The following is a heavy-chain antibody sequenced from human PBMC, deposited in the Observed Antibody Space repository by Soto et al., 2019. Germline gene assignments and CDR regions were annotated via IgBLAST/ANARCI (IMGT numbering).Heavy chain of an antibody. J-gene: IGHJ6*04. CDR1: GGSISSYY. V-gene: IGHV4-59*01. CDR3: GREEDYDSSGPYYYYGRDV. CDR2: IYYSGST. D-gene: IGHD3-22*01. Sequence: SETLSLTCTVSGGSISSYYWSWIRQPPGKGLEWIGYIYYSGSTNYNPSLKSRVTISVDTSKNQFSLKLSSVTAADTAVYYCGREEDYDSSGPYYYYGRDVGGKGPTVTVSS.